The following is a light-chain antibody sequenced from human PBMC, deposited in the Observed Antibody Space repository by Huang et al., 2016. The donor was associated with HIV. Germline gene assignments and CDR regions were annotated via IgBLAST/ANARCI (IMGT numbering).Light chain of an antibody. Sequence: DIQMTQSPSSVSASVGDSVTITCRASQGISSWLAWYQQKPGKAPNLLIYTESSLQSGVPSMFSGRGSGPDFTPTIRGLRPTDFETYYCQQPNSFPRTFGPGTKVEIK. J-gene: IGKJ1*01. CDR3: QQPNSFPRT. CDR1: QGISSW. V-gene: IGKV1-12*01. CDR2: TES.